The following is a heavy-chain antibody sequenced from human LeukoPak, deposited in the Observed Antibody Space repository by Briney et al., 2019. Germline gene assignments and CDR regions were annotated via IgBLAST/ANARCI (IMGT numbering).Heavy chain of an antibody. Sequence: PGGSLRLSCAASGFLVDDYAMYWVRQAPGKGLEWVSLISGDGGSTYYADSVKGRFTISRDNSKNSLFLQMNSLRTEDTALYYCAKDILSEQWHDAFDIWGQGTMVTVSS. CDR1: GFLVDDYA. V-gene: IGHV3-43*02. D-gene: IGHD6-19*01. CDR2: ISGDGGST. J-gene: IGHJ3*02. CDR3: AKDILSEQWHDAFDI.